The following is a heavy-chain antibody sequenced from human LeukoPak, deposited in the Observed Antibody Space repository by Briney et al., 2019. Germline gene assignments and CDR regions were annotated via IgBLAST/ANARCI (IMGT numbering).Heavy chain of an antibody. CDR3: ARGDGDYDPNHYYYYYLDV. D-gene: IGHD4-17*01. CDR2: INPNSGGT. CDR1: GYTFTGYY. Sequence: PGASVKVSCKASGYTFTGYYMHWVRQAPGQGLEWMGWINPNSGGTNYAQKFQGRVTMTRDTPISTAYMELSSLRSEDTAVYYCARGDGDYDPNHYYYYYLDVWGKGTTVTISS. J-gene: IGHJ6*03. V-gene: IGHV1-2*02.